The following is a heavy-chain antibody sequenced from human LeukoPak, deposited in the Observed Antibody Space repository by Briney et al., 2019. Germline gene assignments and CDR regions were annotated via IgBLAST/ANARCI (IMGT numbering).Heavy chain of an antibody. V-gene: IGHV7-4-1*02. D-gene: IGHD1-7*01. CDR2: INTAAGNP. J-gene: IGHJ1*01. Sequence: ASVKVSCKASGYTFTNYAINWVRQAPGQGLEWMGCINTAAGNPTYAQGFTGRFVFSLDTSVSTAYLQISRLKAEDTAVYYCARDYTVALGTTTYFQHWGQGTLVTVSS. CDR3: ARDYTVALGTTTYFQH. CDR1: GYTFTNYA.